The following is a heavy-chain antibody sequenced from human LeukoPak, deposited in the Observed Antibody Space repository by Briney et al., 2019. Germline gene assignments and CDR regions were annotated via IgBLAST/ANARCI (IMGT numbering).Heavy chain of an antibody. Sequence: GASVKVSCKASGYTFTGYYLQWVRQAPGQGLEWMGWIHADSGGTNYAQKFQGRVSMTRHTSTSTAYMELTSLISDDTAVYFCARAVSHWSHGSGFNYWGQGTLVTVSS. J-gene: IGHJ4*02. CDR1: GYTFTGYY. D-gene: IGHD3-10*01. CDR3: ARAVSHWSHGSGFNY. CDR2: IHADSGGT. V-gene: IGHV1-2*02.